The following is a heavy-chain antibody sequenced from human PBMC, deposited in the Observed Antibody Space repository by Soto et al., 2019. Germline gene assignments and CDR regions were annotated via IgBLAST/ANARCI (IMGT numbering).Heavy chain of an antibody. Sequence: EVQLVESGGGLVKPGGSLRLSCAASGFTFSNAWMSWVRQAPGKGLEWVGRIKSKTDGGTTDYAAPVKGRFTISREDSKNTLYLQMNSLKTEDTGVYYCITDGGEIEAFVPWGQGTLVTVSS. CDR2: IKSKTDGGTT. J-gene: IGHJ5*02. V-gene: IGHV3-15*01. CDR3: ITDGGEIEAFVP. CDR1: GFTFSNAW. D-gene: IGHD3-16*01.